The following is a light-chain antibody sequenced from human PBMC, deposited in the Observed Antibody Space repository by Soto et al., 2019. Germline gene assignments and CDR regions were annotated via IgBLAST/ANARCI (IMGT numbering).Light chain of an antibody. CDR3: QQRRSWQVT. CDR2: DAS. J-gene: IGKJ5*01. V-gene: IGKV3D-11*02. Sequence: EIVMTQSPATLSVSPGERATLSCRASQSVSSNFAWYQQKPGQAPRLLIYDASNRATGIPARFSGSGSGTNFTLTISSLEPEDFAVYYCQQRRSWQVTFGQGTRLEIK. CDR1: QSVSSN.